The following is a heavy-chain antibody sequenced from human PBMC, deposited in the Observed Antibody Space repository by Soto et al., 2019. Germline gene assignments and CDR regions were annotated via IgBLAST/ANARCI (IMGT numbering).Heavy chain of an antibody. D-gene: IGHD6-25*01. CDR2: VYFSGNT. J-gene: IGHJ5*02. CDR3: GSVRPSGYVLS. Sequence: KTSETLSLTCTVSGGSLSSYYWTWIRQSPGKGLEWIGYVYFSGNTNYNPSLKSRVSIPIDTSKNQFSLRLASVTAADTAFYYCGSVRPSGYVLSWGQGTLVTVSS. CDR1: GGSLSSYY. V-gene: IGHV4-59*01.